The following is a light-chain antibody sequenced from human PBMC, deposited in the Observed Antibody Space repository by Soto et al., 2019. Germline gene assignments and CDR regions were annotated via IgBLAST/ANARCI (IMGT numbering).Light chain of an antibody. J-gene: IGKJ4*01. V-gene: IGKV3D-15*01. CDR1: QSIGNH. CDR2: GAS. CDR3: QQYRAWPLS. Sequence: EIVVTQSPATLSVSPGERATLSCRASQSIGNHLAWYQQKPGQAPRLLIYGASTRATTIPARFSGSWSGTDFTLTISSLQSGDFAVYYCQQYRAWPLSFGGGTKVEIK.